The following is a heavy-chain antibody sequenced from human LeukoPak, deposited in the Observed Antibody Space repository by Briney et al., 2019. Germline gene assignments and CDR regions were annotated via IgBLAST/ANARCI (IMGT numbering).Heavy chain of an antibody. J-gene: IGHJ3*02. D-gene: IGHD1-26*01. Sequence: GESLKISCKGSGYSFTSYWIGWVRQMPGKGLEWMGIIYPGDSDTIYSPSFQGQVTISADKSISTAYLQWSSLKASDTAIYYCARLSGNYDNAFDIWGQGTMVTVSS. CDR2: IYPGDSDT. CDR3: ARLSGNYDNAFDI. V-gene: IGHV5-51*01. CDR1: GYSFTSYW.